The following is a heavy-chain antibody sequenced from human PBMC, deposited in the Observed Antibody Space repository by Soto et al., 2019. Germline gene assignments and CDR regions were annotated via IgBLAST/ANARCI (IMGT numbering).Heavy chain of an antibody. V-gene: IGHV5-51*01. Sequence: PGESLKISCQVSGYSFTSYWIAWVRQLPGEGLEWMAIINPGDSETKYSPSFEGQVIISADKSINTAYLQWSSLKASDTAMYYCARHATYDDILSGYYFDYWGQGTQVTVSS. CDR2: INPGDSET. D-gene: IGHD3-9*01. CDR1: GYSFTSYW. CDR3: ARHATYDDILSGYYFDY. J-gene: IGHJ4*02.